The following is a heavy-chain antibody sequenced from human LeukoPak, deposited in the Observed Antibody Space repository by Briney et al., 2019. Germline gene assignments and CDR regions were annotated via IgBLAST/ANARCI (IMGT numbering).Heavy chain of an antibody. D-gene: IGHD3-9*01. CDR2: ISSSSSYI. V-gene: IGHV3-21*04. CDR1: GFTFSSYS. J-gene: IGHJ4*02. CDR3: AKMFSLRYFDWLLSTLDY. Sequence: GGSLRLSCAASGFTFSSYSMNWVRQAPGKGLEWVSSISSSSSYIYYADSVKGRFTISRDNSKNTLYLQMNSLRAEDTAVYYCAKMFSLRYFDWLLSTLDYWGQGTLVTVSS.